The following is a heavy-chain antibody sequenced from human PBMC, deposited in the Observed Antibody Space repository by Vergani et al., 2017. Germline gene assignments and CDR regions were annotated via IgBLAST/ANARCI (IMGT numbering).Heavy chain of an antibody. CDR2: IYTSGST. V-gene: IGHV4-59*10. D-gene: IGHD5-18*01. J-gene: IGHJ4*02. CDR3: ARVSDTAMVTSFDY. CDR1: GGSFSGYY. Sequence: QVQLQQWGAGLLKPSETLSLTCAVYGGSFSGYYWSWIRQPAGKGLEWIGRIYTSGSTNYNPSLKSRFTMSVDTSKNQFSLKLRSVTAADTAVYYCARVSDTAMVTSFDYWGQGTLVTVSS.